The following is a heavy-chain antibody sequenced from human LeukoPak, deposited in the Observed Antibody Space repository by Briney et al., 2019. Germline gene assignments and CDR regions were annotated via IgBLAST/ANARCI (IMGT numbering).Heavy chain of an antibody. CDR3: ARVRHDPLEYWYYIDL. D-gene: IGHD2-8*02. CDR2: INHSGSL. V-gene: IGHV4-34*01. CDR1: GGPFTDYSGYS. Sequence: PSETLSLTCAAYGGPFTDYSGYSCSWIRHPPEKGLEWIGEINHSGSLNSNPALESRLTISVDTSKRQFSLNLNSVTAADAAVYYCARVRHDPLEYWYYIDLWGNGTMVSVSS. J-gene: IGHJ6*03.